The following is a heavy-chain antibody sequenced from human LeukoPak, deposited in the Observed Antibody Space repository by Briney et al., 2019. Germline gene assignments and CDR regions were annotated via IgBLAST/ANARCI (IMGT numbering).Heavy chain of an antibody. J-gene: IGHJ4*02. D-gene: IGHD3-16*01. CDR3: ARERPVWGNDY. CDR1: GDTCISYD. V-gene: IGHV1-8*01. Sequence: ASVKVSCKASGDTCISYDINWLRQATGQELEWMEWMNPNSGNTGYAQTFQGRDTMTRNTSISTAYMELSSLRSEDTAVYYCARERPVWGNDYWGQGTLVTVSS. CDR2: MNPNSGNT.